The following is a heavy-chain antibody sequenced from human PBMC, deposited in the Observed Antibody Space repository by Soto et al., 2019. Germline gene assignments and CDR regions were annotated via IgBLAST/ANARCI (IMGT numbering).Heavy chain of an antibody. D-gene: IGHD2-8*01. CDR2: INHSGST. CDR3: ARVNIVLMVYATFDY. Sequence: QVQLQQWGAGLLKPSETLSLTCAVYGGSFSGYYWSWIRQPPGKGLEWIGEINHSGSTNYNPSLKSRVTISVDTSKNQFSLKLSSVTAADTAVYYCARVNIVLMVYATFDYWGQGTLVTVSS. J-gene: IGHJ4*02. V-gene: IGHV4-34*01. CDR1: GGSFSGYY.